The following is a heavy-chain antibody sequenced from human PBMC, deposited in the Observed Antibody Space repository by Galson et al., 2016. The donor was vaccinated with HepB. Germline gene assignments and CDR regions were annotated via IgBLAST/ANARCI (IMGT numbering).Heavy chain of an antibody. CDR2: IIPIFGTT. J-gene: IGHJ6*02. CDR1: GGTFSTYG. CDR3: ASDTRYRGGNYYGMDV. Sequence: SVKVSCKASGGTFSTYGISWVRQAPGQGLEWMGGIIPIFGTTNYAQKFLDRITIIADESTSTAYMELSSLRSEDTAVYFCASDTRYRGGNYYGMDVWGRGTTVTVSS. V-gene: IGHV1-69*13. D-gene: IGHD3-10*01.